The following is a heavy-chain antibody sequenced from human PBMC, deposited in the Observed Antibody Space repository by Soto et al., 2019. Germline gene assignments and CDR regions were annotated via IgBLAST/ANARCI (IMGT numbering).Heavy chain of an antibody. D-gene: IGHD2-15*01. CDR3: VQSRRLGHHSGGNVYFLDS. CDR2: GFWGNAK. J-gene: IGHJ4*02. V-gene: IGHV2-5*02. CDR1: VVSLRPRGAG. Sequence: QSGAPMVNRPRPVTLLGTYSVVSLRPRGAGVGWIRESPERALQWLALGFWGNAKRHSPSPKSRLTITKDTSKNQVALTVAYMDPVDTATYYCVQSRRLGHHSGGNVYFLDSWGQGTLVTVSS.